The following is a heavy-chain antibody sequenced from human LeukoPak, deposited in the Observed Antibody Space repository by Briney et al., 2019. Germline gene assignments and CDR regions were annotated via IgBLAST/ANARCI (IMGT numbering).Heavy chain of an antibody. Sequence: GGSLRLSCAASGFTVSSNYMSWVRQAPGKGLEWVSVMYSGGSTYYADSVKGRFTISRDNSKNTLYLQMNSLRAEDTAVYYCARDLREDDAFDIWGQGTMVTVSS. D-gene: IGHD1-26*01. J-gene: IGHJ3*02. CDR2: MYSGGST. CDR3: ARDLREDDAFDI. V-gene: IGHV3-66*01. CDR1: GFTVSSNY.